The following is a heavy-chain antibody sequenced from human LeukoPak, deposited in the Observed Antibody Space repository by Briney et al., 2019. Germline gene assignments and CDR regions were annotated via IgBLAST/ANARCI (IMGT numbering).Heavy chain of an antibody. D-gene: IGHD6-6*01. Sequence: PGGSLRLSCAASGFTFSSYAMSWVRQAPGEGLEWASAISGSGGSTYYADSVKGRFTISRDNSKNTLYLQMNSLRAEDTAVYYCAKDRSIAARPGWYFDYWGQGTLVTASS. CDR3: AKDRSIAARPGWYFDY. V-gene: IGHV3-23*01. CDR2: ISGSGGST. J-gene: IGHJ4*02. CDR1: GFTFSSYA.